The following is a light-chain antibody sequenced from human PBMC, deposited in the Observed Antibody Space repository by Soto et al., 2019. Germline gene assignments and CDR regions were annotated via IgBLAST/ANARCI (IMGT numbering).Light chain of an antibody. J-gene: IGKJ1*01. CDR1: ESVSS. Sequence: ETLMTQSPGTLSVSPGEGATLSCRASESVSSLAWYQQKPGQAPRLLIYGASTRATGIPARFSGSGSGTEFTLTISSLQSEDFAVYYCQQYNNWPPSWTFGQGTKVEIK. V-gene: IGKV3-15*01. CDR2: GAS. CDR3: QQYNNWPPSWT.